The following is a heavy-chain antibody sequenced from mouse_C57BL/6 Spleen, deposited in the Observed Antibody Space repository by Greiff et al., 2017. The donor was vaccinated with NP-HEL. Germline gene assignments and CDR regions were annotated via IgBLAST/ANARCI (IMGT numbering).Heavy chain of an antibody. CDR3: ARHEDGDSSGHWYFDV. V-gene: IGHV1-62-2*01. CDR2: FYPGSGSI. CDR1: GYTFTEYT. J-gene: IGHJ1*03. D-gene: IGHD3-2*02. Sequence: QVQLQQSGAELVKPGASVKLSCKASGYTFTEYTIHWVKQRPGQGLEWIGWFYPGSGSIKYNEKFKDKATLTADKSSSTVYMELSRLTSEDSAFDFCARHEDGDSSGHWYFDVWGTGTTVTVSS.